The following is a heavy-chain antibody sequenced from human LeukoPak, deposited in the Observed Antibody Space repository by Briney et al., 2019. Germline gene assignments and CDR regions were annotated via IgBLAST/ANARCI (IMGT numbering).Heavy chain of an antibody. CDR2: ISSSSSYI. J-gene: IGHJ6*02. CDR1: GFTFSDYY. Sequence: GGSLRLSCAASGFTFSDYYMSWIRQAPGKGLEWVSSISSSSSYIYYADSVKGRFTISRDNAKNSLYLQMNSLRAEDTAVYYCARKGSYYYGMDVWGQGTTVTVSS. D-gene: IGHD2-15*01. CDR3: ARKGSYYYGMDV. V-gene: IGHV3-11*06.